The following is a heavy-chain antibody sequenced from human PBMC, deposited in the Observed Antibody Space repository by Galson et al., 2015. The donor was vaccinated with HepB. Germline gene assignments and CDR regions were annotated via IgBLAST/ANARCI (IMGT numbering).Heavy chain of an antibody. J-gene: IGHJ4*02. CDR1: GYTFTGYY. D-gene: IGHD2-2*01. CDR3: ARLGYCSSTSCSH. V-gene: IGHV1-2*06. CDR2: INPNSGGT. Sequence: SVKVSCKASGYTFTGYYMHWVRQAPGQGLEWMGRINPNSGGTNYAQKFQGRVTMTRDTSISTAYMELSRLRSDDTAVYYCARLGYCSSTSCSHWGQGTLVTVSS.